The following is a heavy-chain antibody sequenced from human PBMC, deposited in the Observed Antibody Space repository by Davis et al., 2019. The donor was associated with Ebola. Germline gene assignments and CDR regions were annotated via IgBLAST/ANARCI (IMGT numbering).Heavy chain of an antibody. J-gene: IGHJ6*04. V-gene: IGHV6-1*01. CDR1: GDSVSGNNGA. D-gene: IGHD5-12*01. Sequence: PSETLSLTCAISGDSVSGNNGAWNWIRQSPSRGLEWLGRTYYYRSKWYIDYAESVKSRINISPDTAKNQFSLHLNSVTPEDTAVYYCARGWLRSGLDVWGKGAAVTVSS. CDR2: TYYYRSKWYI. CDR3: ARGWLRSGLDV.